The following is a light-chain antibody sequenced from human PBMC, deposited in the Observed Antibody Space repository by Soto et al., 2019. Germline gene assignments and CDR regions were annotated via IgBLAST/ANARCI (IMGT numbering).Light chain of an antibody. Sequence: EIVLTQSPGTLSLSPGERATLSCRASQSVSSSHLAWYQQKPGQAPRLLIYAASSRATGIPDRFSGSGSGTDFSLTISSLEPEDFAVNYCQQYSNSPRTFGQGTKVDIK. CDR3: QQYSNSPRT. CDR2: AAS. V-gene: IGKV3-20*01. CDR1: QSVSSSH. J-gene: IGKJ1*01.